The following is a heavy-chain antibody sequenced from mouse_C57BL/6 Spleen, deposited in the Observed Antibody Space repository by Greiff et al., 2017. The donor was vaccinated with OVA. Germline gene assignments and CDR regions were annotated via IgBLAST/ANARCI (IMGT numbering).Heavy chain of an antibody. CDR2: ISSGSSTI. D-gene: IGHD1-1*01. CDR3: ARLPLSYYYGSPWFAY. V-gene: IGHV5-17*01. Sequence: EVKVVESGGGLVKPGGSLKLSCAASGFTFSDYGMHWVRQAPEQGLEWVAYISSGSSTIYYADTVKGRFTISRDNAKNTLFLQMTSLRSEDTAMYYCARLPLSYYYGSPWFAYWGQGTLVTVSA. J-gene: IGHJ3*01. CDR1: GFTFSDYG.